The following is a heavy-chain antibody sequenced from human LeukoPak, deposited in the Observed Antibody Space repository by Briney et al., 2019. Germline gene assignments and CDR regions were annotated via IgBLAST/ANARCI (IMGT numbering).Heavy chain of an antibody. CDR1: AFAFSSCG. V-gene: IGHV3-30*02. D-gene: IGHD3-9*01. CDR2: ISFDGSNK. CDR3: VKSVSTGLGVIDF. Sequence: RGSLRLSCAASAFAFSSCGMHWVRQAPGKVLERVAFISFDGSNKYSADSVKGRFTISRDNFKNTLFLQMNTLRAEDTAIYYCVKSVSTGLGVIDFWGQGTLVTVSS. J-gene: IGHJ4*02.